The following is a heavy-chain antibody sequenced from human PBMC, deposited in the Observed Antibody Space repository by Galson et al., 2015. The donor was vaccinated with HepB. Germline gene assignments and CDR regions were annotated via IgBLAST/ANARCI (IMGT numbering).Heavy chain of an antibody. CDR3: ARDRSPGTTSGDAFDI. Sequence: SVKVSCKASGGTFSSYAISWVRQAPGQGLEWMGGIIPIFGTANYAQKFQGRVTITADESTSTAYMELSSLRSEDTAVYYCARDRSPGTTSGDAFDIWGQGTVVTVSS. D-gene: IGHD1-1*01. J-gene: IGHJ3*02. CDR1: GGTFSSYA. V-gene: IGHV1-69*13. CDR2: IIPIFGTA.